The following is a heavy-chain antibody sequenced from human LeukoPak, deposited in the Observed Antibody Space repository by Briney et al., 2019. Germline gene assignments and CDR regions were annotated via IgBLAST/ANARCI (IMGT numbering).Heavy chain of an antibody. CDR1: GGTFSSYA. V-gene: IGHV1-69*04. J-gene: IGHJ5*02. Sequence: GASVKVSCKASGGTFSSYAISWVRQAPGQGLEWMGRIIPIFGIANYAQKFQGRVTITADKSTSTAYMELSSLRSEDTAVYYCASSIVVVPAAMKGNWFDPWGQGTQVTVSS. CDR2: IIPIFGIA. CDR3: ASSIVVVPAAMKGNWFDP. D-gene: IGHD2-2*01.